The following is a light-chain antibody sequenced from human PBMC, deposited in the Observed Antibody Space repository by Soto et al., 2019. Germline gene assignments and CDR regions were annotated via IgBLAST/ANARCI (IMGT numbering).Light chain of an antibody. CDR1: SSDVGSYNL. CDR3: CSYAGSSTFAYV. Sequence: QSALTQPASVSGSPGQSITISCTGTSSDVGSYNLVSWYQQHPGKAPKLMIYEVSKRPSGVSNRFSGSKSGNTASLTISGLQAEDEADYYCCSYAGSSTFAYVFGGGTKVTVL. V-gene: IGLV2-23*02. CDR2: EVS. J-gene: IGLJ1*01.